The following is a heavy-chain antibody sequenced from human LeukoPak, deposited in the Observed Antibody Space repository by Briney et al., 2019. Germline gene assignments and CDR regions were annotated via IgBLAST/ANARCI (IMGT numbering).Heavy chain of an antibody. V-gene: IGHV3-30*04. Sequence: GGSLRLSCAASGFTFSSYAMHWVRQAPGKGLEWVALISYDGTKTYYAESVKGRFTISRDNSKNTLFLQMNSLSAEDTAMYYCEREWFGESNWGQGTRVTVSS. J-gene: IGHJ4*02. CDR2: ISYDGTKT. CDR3: EREWFGESN. D-gene: IGHD3-10*01. CDR1: GFTFSSYA.